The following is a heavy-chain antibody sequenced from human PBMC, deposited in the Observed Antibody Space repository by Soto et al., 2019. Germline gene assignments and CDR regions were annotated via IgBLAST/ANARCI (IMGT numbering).Heavy chain of an antibody. CDR2: IIPILTIT. Sequence: QVQLVQSGAEVKKPGSSVRLSCTASGGTFSSYTLSWVRQAPGQGLEWMGRIIPILTITDYAQKFRGRLTISAGKSSSTAYMEHTSLITEDTAIYYCARRRYCGNHCSKNYYFGKDVWGQGTSVTVSS. V-gene: IGHV1-69*02. J-gene: IGHJ6*02. CDR3: ARRRYCGNHCSKNYYFGKDV. CDR1: GGTFSSYT. D-gene: IGHD2-21*01.